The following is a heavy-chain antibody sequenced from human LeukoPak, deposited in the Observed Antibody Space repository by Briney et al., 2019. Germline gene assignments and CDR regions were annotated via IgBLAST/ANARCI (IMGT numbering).Heavy chain of an antibody. J-gene: IGHJ6*02. Sequence: GRSLRLSCAASGFTFDDYAMHWVRQAPGKGLEWVSGISWNSGSIGYADSVKGRFTISRDNAKHSLYLQMNSLRAEDTALYYCAKDRYTYFTYGVDVWGQGTTVTVSS. CDR3: AKDRYTYFTYGVDV. CDR1: GFTFDDYA. V-gene: IGHV3-9*01. D-gene: IGHD5-18*01. CDR2: ISWNSGSI.